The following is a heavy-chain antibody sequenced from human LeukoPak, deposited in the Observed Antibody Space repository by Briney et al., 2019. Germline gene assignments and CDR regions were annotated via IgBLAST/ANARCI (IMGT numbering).Heavy chain of an antibody. V-gene: IGHV1-46*01. J-gene: IGHJ4*02. Sequence: ASVTVSCKASGYSFTNYYMHWVRQAPGQGLEWMGMINPSGASTTYAQNFQGRVAMTRDMSTSTVYMELSSLTSEDTAVYYCARTRGYYFDYWVQGTLVTVSS. CDR2: INPSGAST. CDR1: GYSFTNYY. CDR3: ARTRGYYFDY.